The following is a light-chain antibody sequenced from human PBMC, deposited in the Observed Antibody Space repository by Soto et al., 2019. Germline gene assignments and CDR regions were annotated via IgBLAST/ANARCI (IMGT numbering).Light chain of an antibody. CDR1: VLAKKY. Sequence: SYELTQPSSGSVSPGQTARITCSGDVLAKKYARWFQQKPGQAPVLVIYKDRERPSGIPERFSGSSSGTTVTLTISGAQVENEADYYCYSAADNNLGVFGGGTKLTVL. CDR2: KDR. CDR3: YSAADNNLGV. J-gene: IGLJ2*01. V-gene: IGLV3-27*01.